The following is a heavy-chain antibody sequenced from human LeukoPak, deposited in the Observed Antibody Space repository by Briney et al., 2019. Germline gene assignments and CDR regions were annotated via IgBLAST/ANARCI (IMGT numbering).Heavy chain of an antibody. D-gene: IGHD3-9*01. J-gene: IGHJ4*02. Sequence: PSETLSLTCAVYGGSFSGYYWSWIRQPPGKGLEWIGEINHSGSTNYNPSLKSRVTISVDTSKNQFSLKLSSVTAADTAVYYCARGFGYDILTGYYMDWGQGTLVTVSS. V-gene: IGHV4-34*01. CDR1: GGSFSGYY. CDR2: INHSGST. CDR3: ARGFGYDILTGYYMD.